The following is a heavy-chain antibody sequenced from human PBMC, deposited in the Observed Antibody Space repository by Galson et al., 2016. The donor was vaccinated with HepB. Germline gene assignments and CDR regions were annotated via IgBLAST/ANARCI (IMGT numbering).Heavy chain of an antibody. V-gene: IGHV4-59*11. J-gene: IGHJ4*02. D-gene: IGHD3-16*02. CDR2: IYYSGRT. CDR3: ARGPAHSEAIVQSPDY. CDR1: GGSMRGLY. Sequence: ETLSLTCAVSGGSMRGLYWSWIRQAPGKGLEVIGYIYYSGRTNYRPSLTSRVTISADTSRNQFSLKLTSVTPADTGVYYCARGPAHSEAIVQSPDYWGQGILITVS.